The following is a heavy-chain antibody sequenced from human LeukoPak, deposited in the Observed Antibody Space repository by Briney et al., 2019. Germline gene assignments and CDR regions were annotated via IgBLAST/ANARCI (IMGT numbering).Heavy chain of an antibody. J-gene: IGHJ6*03. CDR1: GYSLIDLS. CDR3: ARDHYYYMDV. Sequence: ASVKVSCKVSGYSLIDLSMYWVRQAPGKGLEWMGGFDPDDGETTYAQRFKGRVTMTEDTSTDTAYMELSNLRSDDTAVYYCARDHYYYMDVWGKGTTVTVSS. V-gene: IGHV1-24*01. CDR2: FDPDDGET.